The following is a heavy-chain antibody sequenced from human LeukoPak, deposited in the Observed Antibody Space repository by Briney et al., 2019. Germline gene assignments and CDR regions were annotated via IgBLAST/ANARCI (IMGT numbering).Heavy chain of an antibody. V-gene: IGHV4-34*01. CDR1: GGSFSGYY. Sequence: SETLSLTCAVYGGSFSGYYWSWIRQPPGKGLEWIGEINHSGSTNYNPSLKSRATISVDTSKNQFSLKLSSVTAADTAVYYCARLLAVTGTDYWGQGTLVTVSS. D-gene: IGHD6-19*01. CDR2: INHSGST. CDR3: ARLLAVTGTDY. J-gene: IGHJ4*02.